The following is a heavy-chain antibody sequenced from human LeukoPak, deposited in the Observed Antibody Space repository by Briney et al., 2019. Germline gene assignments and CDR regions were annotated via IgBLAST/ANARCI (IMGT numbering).Heavy chain of an antibody. J-gene: IGHJ4*02. D-gene: IGHD1-1*01. Sequence: ASVKVSCKASGYTFTGYYMRWVRQAPGQGLEWMGWINPNSGGTNYAQKFQGRVTMTRDTSISTAYMQLSRLRSDDTAVYYCARAPRHPPHSRRQYFDYWGQGTLVTVSS. CDR3: ARAPRHPPHSRRQYFDY. CDR1: GYTFTGYY. CDR2: INPNSGGT. V-gene: IGHV1-2*02.